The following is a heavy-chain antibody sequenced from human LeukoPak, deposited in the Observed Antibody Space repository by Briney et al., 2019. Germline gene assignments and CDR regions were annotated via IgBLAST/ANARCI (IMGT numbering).Heavy chain of an antibody. CDR2: ISSSGTTI. Sequence: GGSLRLSCAASGFTFSSYGMNWVRQAPGKGLEWVSFISSSGTTIYYADSVKGRFTISRDKTKNSLCLQLNSLRAEDTAVYDCASDLAGVFISWGQGTLVTVSS. CDR1: GFTFSSYG. D-gene: IGHD3-10*01. J-gene: IGHJ5*02. CDR3: ASDLAGVFIS. V-gene: IGHV3-48*03.